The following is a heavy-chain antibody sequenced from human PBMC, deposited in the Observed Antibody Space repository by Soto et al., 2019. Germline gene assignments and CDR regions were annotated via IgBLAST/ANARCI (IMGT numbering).Heavy chain of an antibody. Sequence: SETLSLPCTVSGGSISRYYWSWIRHTPGKGLEWIGYIYYSGSTNYNPSLKSRVTISVDTSKNQFSLKLSSVTAADTAVYYCARVVPSYYDFWSGPIDYWGQGTLVTVS. V-gene: IGHV4-59*01. D-gene: IGHD3-3*01. CDR3: ARVVPSYYDFWSGPIDY. CDR2: IYYSGST. J-gene: IGHJ4*02. CDR1: GGSISRYY.